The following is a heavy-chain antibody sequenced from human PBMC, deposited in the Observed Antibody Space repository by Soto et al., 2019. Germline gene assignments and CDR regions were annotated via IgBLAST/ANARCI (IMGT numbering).Heavy chain of an antibody. CDR2: ISYDGSNN. Sequence: PGGSLRLSCAASGFTFSSYGMYWVRQAPGKGLEWVAAISYDGSNNYHADSVKGRFTISRDNSKNTLYLQLSSLRTEDTAVYYCAKDIVKYTYGACDYWGQGVLVTVYS. D-gene: IGHD5-18*01. CDR1: GFTFSSYG. V-gene: IGHV3-30*18. CDR3: AKDIVKYTYGACDY. J-gene: IGHJ4*02.